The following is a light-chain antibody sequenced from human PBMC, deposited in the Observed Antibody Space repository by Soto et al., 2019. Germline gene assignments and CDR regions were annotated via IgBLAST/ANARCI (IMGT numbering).Light chain of an antibody. CDR1: QSVSNIY. Sequence: EIVWTKSPGTLSLSPGERATLSCRASQSVSNIYLAWYQQKPGQAPGRLIYDASSRATGIPDRFRGSGSRTAFTPTISRLEPEDLSVYYCQQYDNSLFTFGQGTKLEIE. CDR3: QQYDNSLFT. J-gene: IGKJ2*01. CDR2: DAS. V-gene: IGKV3-20*01.